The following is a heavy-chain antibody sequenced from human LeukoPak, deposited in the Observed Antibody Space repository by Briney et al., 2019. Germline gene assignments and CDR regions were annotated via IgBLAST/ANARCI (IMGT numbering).Heavy chain of an antibody. CDR2: INHSGST. CDR1: GGSFSGYY. D-gene: IGHD1-26*01. V-gene: IGHV4-34*01. Sequence: PSETLSLTCAVYGGSFSGYYWSWIRQPPGKGLEWIGEINHSGSTNYNPSLKSRVTISVDTSKNQFSLKLSSVTAADTAVYYCARGLSGSYHYYYYGMDVWGQGTTVTVSS. CDR3: ARGLSGSYHYYYYGMDV. J-gene: IGHJ6*02.